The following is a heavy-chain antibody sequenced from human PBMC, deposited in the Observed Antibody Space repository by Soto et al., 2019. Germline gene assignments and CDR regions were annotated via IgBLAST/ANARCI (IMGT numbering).Heavy chain of an antibody. CDR3: ARGNALDI. CDR2: TIPILGTA. J-gene: IGHJ6*02. V-gene: IGHV1-69*13. Sequence: RASVKVSCKASGGTFSSFAINWVRQAPGQGPEWMGGTIPILGTANYAQKFQGRVTIIADETTNTASLELTSLRSEDTAVYYCARGNALDIWGQGTTVTVSS. CDR1: GGTFSSFA.